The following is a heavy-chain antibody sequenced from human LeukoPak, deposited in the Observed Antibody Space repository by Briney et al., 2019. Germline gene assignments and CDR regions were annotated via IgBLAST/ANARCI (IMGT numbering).Heavy chain of an antibody. J-gene: IGHJ4*02. CDR1: GGSISSGGYY. CDR3: ARGDPAFSFDY. CDR2: IYYSGST. D-gene: IGHD3-16*01. V-gene: IGHV4-31*03. Sequence: SETLSLTCTVSGGSISSGGYYWSWIRQHPEKGPEWIGYIYYSGSTYYNPSLKSRVTISVDTSKNQFSLKLSSVTAADTAVYYCARGDPAFSFDYWGQGTLVTVSS.